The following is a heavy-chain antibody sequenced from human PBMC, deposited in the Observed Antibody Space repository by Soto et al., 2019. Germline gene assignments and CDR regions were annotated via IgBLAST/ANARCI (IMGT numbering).Heavy chain of an antibody. D-gene: IGHD3-3*01. CDR1: GFTFSNAW. Sequence: GGSLRLSCAASGFTFSNAWMSWVRQAPGTGLEWVGRIKSKTDGGTTDYAAPVKGRFTISRDDSKNTLYLQMNSLKTEDTAVYYCTTDPYYDFGSGHYRPDAFDIWGHGTMVT. CDR3: TTDPYYDFGSGHYRPDAFDI. V-gene: IGHV3-15*01. J-gene: IGHJ3*02. CDR2: IKSKTDGGTT.